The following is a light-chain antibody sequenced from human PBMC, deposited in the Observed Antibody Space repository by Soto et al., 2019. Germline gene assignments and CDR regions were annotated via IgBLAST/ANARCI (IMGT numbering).Light chain of an antibody. V-gene: IGKV3D-20*02. CDR3: QQRSNWLT. J-gene: IGKJ3*01. CDR1: QSVRSTY. CDR2: GAS. Sequence: EIVLTQSPATLSLSPGERATLSCRASQSVRSTYLAWYQQKPGQAPRLLIYGASSRATGIPDRFSGSGSGTDFTLTISSLEPEDFAVYYCQQRSNWLTFGQGTKVDIK.